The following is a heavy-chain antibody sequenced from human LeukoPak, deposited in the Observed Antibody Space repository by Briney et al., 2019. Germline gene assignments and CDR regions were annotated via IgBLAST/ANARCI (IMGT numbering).Heavy chain of an antibody. Sequence: SESLSLTCTVSGGSISRYYWSWIRQPPGKGLEWIGYIYYSGSNNYNPSLKSRVTISVDTSKNQFSLKLSSVTAADTAVYYCARTSSSWYSYYYGMDVWGQGTTVTVSS. J-gene: IGHJ6*02. CDR2: IYYSGSN. CDR3: ARTSSSWYSYYYGMDV. CDR1: GGSISRYY. D-gene: IGHD6-13*01. V-gene: IGHV4-59*01.